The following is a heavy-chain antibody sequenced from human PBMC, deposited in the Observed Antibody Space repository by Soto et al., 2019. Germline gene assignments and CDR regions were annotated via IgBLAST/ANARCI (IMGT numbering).Heavy chain of an antibody. D-gene: IGHD3-10*01. J-gene: IGHJ4*02. V-gene: IGHV3-30-3*01. CDR3: ARDKGEAYYFDY. CDR1: GFTFSSYA. CDR2: ISYDGSNK. Sequence: QVQLLESGGGVVQPGRSLRLSCAASGFTFSSYAMHWVRQAPGKGLEWVAVISYDGSNKYYADSVKGRFTISRDNSKNTLYLQMNSLRAEDTAVYYCARDKGEAYYFDYWGQGTLVTVSS.